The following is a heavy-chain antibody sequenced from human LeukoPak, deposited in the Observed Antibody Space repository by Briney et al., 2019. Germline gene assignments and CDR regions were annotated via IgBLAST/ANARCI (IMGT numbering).Heavy chain of an antibody. D-gene: IGHD6-19*01. CDR1: ALTLSNNI. J-gene: IGHJ4*02. CDR2: IYSGGST. Sequence: PGGSLRLSCAASALTLSNNIMSWVPQAPGKGLEWVSVIYSGGSTYYADSVKGRFTISIDNSKNTLYLQMNSLRAEDTAVYYCAITYSSGHLDYWGQGTLVTVSS. CDR3: AITYSSGHLDY. V-gene: IGHV3-66*01.